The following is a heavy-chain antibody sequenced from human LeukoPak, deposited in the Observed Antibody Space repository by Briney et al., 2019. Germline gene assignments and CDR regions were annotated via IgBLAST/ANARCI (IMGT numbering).Heavy chain of an antibody. CDR2: IYYSGST. CDR3: ARVRSGSYRFDY. Sequence: SETLSLTCTVSGGSISSYYWSWIRQPPGKGLEWIGYIYYSGSTNYNPSLKSRVTISVDTSKNQFSLKLSSVTAADTAVYYCARVRSGSYRFDYWGQGTLVTVS. CDR1: GGSISSYY. V-gene: IGHV4-59*01. J-gene: IGHJ4*02. D-gene: IGHD1-26*01.